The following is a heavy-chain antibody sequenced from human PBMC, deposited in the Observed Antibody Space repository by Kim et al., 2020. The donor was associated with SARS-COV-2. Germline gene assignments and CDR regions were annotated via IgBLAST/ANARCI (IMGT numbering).Heavy chain of an antibody. J-gene: IGHJ4*02. Sequence: AQECQGRVTITADESTSTAYMELSSLRSEDTAVYYCARDMVGRSGLFDYWGQGTLVTVSS. V-gene: IGHV1-69*01. CDR3: ARDMVGRSGLFDY. D-gene: IGHD3-3*01.